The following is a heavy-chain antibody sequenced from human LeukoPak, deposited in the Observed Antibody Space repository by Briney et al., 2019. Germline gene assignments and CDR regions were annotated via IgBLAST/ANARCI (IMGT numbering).Heavy chain of an antibody. D-gene: IGHD2-15*01. CDR3: AKDPVSTCSGRCCYSYKDY. Sequence: GGSLRLSCAASGFTFSSYWMHWVRQAPGKGLVWVTLISYDGSNKYYADSVKGRFTISRDNPKNTLYIQMNSLRGEDTAVYYCAKDPVSTCSGRCCYSYKDYWGQGPLVTVSS. CDR1: GFTFSSYW. CDR2: ISYDGSNK. V-gene: IGHV3-30*18. J-gene: IGHJ4*02.